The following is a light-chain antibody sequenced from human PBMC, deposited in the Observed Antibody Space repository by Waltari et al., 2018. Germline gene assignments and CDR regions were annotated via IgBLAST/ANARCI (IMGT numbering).Light chain of an antibody. Sequence: QSALTQPASVSGSPGQSITITCTGTSSDVGAFNFVSWYQEHPGKAPKLLIYDVVNRPSWVPNRLSGSTSGNTAALTISGLQADDEADYYCTSYTTGSTLVVFGGGTKLTVL. CDR3: TSYTTGSTLVV. V-gene: IGLV2-14*03. CDR2: DVV. J-gene: IGLJ3*02. CDR1: SSDVGAFNF.